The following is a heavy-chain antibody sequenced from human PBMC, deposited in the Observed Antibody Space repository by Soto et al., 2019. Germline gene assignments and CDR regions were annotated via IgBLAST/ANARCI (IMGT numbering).Heavy chain of an antibody. Sequence: GGSLRLSCAASGFTFSSYWMSCVRQAPGKGLEWVANIKQDGSEKYYVDSVKGRFTISRDNAKNSLYLQMNSLRAEDTAVYYCARVDQYSSSWPDAFDIWGQGTMVTVSS. CDR1: GFTFSSYW. D-gene: IGHD6-13*01. J-gene: IGHJ3*02. CDR3: ARVDQYSSSWPDAFDI. V-gene: IGHV3-7*01. CDR2: IKQDGSEK.